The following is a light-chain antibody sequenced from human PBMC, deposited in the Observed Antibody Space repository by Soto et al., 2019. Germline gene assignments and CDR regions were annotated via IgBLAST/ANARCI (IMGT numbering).Light chain of an antibody. CDR2: EVT. CDR3: SSYAGSNNPDV. CDR1: SGDIGGYDY. J-gene: IGLJ1*01. Sequence: QAVVTQPPSASGSPGQSVTISCTGTSGDIGGYDYVSWYQQHPGKAPKLMIYEVTKRPLGVPDRFSGSKSGNTASPTVSGLQAEDEADYYCSSYAGSNNPDVFGTGTKVTVL. V-gene: IGLV2-8*01.